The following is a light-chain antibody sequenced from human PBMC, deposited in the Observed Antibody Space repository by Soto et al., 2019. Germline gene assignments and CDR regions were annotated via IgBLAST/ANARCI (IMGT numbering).Light chain of an antibody. CDR2: EVS. Sequence: QSALTQPASVSGSPGQSITISCTGTSGDVGGYNYVSWYQQHPGKAPKLMIYEVSNRPSGVSNRFSGSKSGNTAPLTISGLQADDEADYYCSSYTSSSTTHYVFGTGTKVTVL. CDR3: SSYTSSSTTHYV. J-gene: IGLJ1*01. V-gene: IGLV2-14*01. CDR1: SGDVGGYNY.